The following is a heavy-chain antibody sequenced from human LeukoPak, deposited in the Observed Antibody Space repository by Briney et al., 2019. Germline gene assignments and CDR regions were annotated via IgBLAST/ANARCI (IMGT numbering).Heavy chain of an antibody. CDR2: ISWDGGST. Sequence: AGGSLRLSCAASGFTFDDYTMHWVRQAPGKGLEWVSLISWDGGSTYYADSVKGRFTISRDNSKTSLYLQMNSLRTEDTALYYCAKGLAYLYSGSWGFDYWGQGTLVTVSS. V-gene: IGHV3-43*01. J-gene: IGHJ4*02. CDR3: AKGLAYLYSGSWGFDY. CDR1: GFTFDDYT. D-gene: IGHD1-26*01.